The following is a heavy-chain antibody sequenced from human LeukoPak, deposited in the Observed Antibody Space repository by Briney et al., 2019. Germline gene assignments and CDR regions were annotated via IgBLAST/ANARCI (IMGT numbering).Heavy chain of an antibody. Sequence: SETLSLTCAVYGGSFSGYYWSWIRQPPGKGLEWIGEINHSGSTNYNPSLKSRVTISVDTSKNQFSLKVSSVTAADTAVYYCARGGRGSSGWYAVWYFDLWGRGTLVTVSS. CDR3: ARGGRGSSGWYAVWYFDL. D-gene: IGHD6-19*01. V-gene: IGHV4-34*01. CDR1: GGSFSGYY. J-gene: IGHJ2*01. CDR2: INHSGST.